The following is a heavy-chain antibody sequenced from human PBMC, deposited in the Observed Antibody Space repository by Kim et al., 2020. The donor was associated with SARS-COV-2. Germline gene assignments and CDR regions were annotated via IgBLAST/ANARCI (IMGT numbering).Heavy chain of an antibody. CDR2: INPHNGDT. CDR1: GYSFTGYF. V-gene: IGHV1-2*06. CDR3: VKNLETAMVFHA. Sequence: ASVKVSCKASGYSFTGYFIHWVRQVPGQGLEWMGRINPHNGDTIYAQKFQGRVSVTRDTTISTAYMELSSLTSDDTAVYFCVKNLETAMVFHALGHGSLV. D-gene: IGHD5-18*01. J-gene: IGHJ5*01.